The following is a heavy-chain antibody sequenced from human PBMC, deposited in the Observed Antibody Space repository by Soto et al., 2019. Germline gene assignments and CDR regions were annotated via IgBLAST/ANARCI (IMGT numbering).Heavy chain of an antibody. Sequence: SSETLSLTCTVSGGSISSGGYYWSWIRQHPGKGLEWIGYIYYSGSTYYNPSLKSRVTISVDTSKNQFSLKLSSVTAADTAVYYCARAWGDILRYFDWFPRYYYYYGMDVWGQGTTVTVSS. CDR1: GGSISSGGYY. V-gene: IGHV4-31*03. J-gene: IGHJ6*02. D-gene: IGHD3-9*01. CDR3: ARAWGDILRYFDWFPRYYYYYGMDV. CDR2: IYYSGST.